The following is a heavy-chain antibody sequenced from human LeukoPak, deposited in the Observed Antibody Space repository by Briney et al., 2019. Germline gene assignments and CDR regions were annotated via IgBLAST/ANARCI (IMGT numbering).Heavy chain of an antibody. Sequence: PGGSLRLSCAASGFTFDDYGMSWVRQAPGKGLEWVSGISGDAGRTYYADSVKGRFTIYRDNSKNTLYLQMNSPRAEDTAVYYCAKAQGVTIAPFDYWGHGTLVTVSS. V-gene: IGHV3-23*01. CDR2: ISGDAGRT. J-gene: IGHJ4*01. CDR1: GFTFDDYG. CDR3: AKAQGVTIAPFDY. D-gene: IGHD3-10*01.